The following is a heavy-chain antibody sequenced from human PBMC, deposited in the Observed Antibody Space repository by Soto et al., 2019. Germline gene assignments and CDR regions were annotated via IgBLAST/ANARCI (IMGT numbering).Heavy chain of an antibody. D-gene: IGHD1-26*01. Sequence: QVQLVESGGGVVQPGRSLRLSCAASGFTFSSYDMHWVRQAPGKGLEWVAVISYDGSNKYYADSVKGRFTISRDNSKNTLYLQMNSLRAEDTAAYYCAKDALGATNWGQGTLVTVSS. CDR3: AKDALGATN. CDR2: ISYDGSNK. CDR1: GFTFSSYD. V-gene: IGHV3-30*18. J-gene: IGHJ4*02.